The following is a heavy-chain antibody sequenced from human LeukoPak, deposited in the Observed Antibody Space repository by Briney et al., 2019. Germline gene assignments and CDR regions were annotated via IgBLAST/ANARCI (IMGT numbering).Heavy chain of an antibody. V-gene: IGHV3-21*01. J-gene: IGHJ4*02. Sequence: PGGSLRLSCAASGFTFSSYSMNWVRQAPGKGLEWVSSISSSSSYIYYADSVKGRFTISRDNAKNSLYLQMNSLRAEDTAVYYCARGTESGSGWYDYFDYWGQGTLVTVSS. CDR1: GFTFSSYS. D-gene: IGHD6-19*01. CDR3: ARGTESGSGWYDYFDY. CDR2: ISSSSSYI.